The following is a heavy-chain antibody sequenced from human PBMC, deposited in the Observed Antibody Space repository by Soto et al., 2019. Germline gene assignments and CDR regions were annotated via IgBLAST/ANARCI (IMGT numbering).Heavy chain of an antibody. CDR3: ARDAGDLDYYYYMDV. CDR2: INAGNGNT. J-gene: IGHJ6*03. V-gene: IGHV1-3*01. CDR1: GYTFTSYA. Sequence: ASVKVSCKASGYTFTSYAMHWVRQAPGQRLEWMGWINAGNGNTKYSQKFQGRVTITRDTSASTAYMELSSLRSEDTAVYYCARDAGDLDYYYYMDVWGKGNTVTVSS. D-gene: IGHD7-27*01.